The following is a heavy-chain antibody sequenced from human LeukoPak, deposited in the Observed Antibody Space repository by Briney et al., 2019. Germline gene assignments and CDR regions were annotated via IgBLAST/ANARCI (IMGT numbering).Heavy chain of an antibody. CDR2: ISAYSGTT. CDR3: VRDQAVGATAGTFDF. V-gene: IGHV1-18*01. Sequence: ASVKVSCKTSGYTFSSFGFSWVRPAPGQGLEWMGWISAYSGTTNYAQNLHGRAILTTDTSTNTAYMELRSLRTDDTAVYFCVRDQAVGATAGTFDFWGRGSLVTVSS. J-gene: IGHJ4*02. CDR1: GYTFSSFG. D-gene: IGHD1-26*01.